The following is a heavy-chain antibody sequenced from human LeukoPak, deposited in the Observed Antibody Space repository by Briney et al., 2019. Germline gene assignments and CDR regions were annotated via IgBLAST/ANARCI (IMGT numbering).Heavy chain of an antibody. CDR2: INHSGST. V-gene: IGHV4-34*01. CDR1: GGSFSGYY. Sequence: SETLSLTCAVYGGSFSGYYWSWIRQPPGKGLEWIGEINHSGSTNYNPSLQSRVTMSVDTSKNQFSLKLRSVTAADTAVYYCARERRYCSTNSCYYYMDVWGKGTTVTVSS. D-gene: IGHD2-2*01. J-gene: IGHJ6*03. CDR3: ARERRYCSTNSCYYYMDV.